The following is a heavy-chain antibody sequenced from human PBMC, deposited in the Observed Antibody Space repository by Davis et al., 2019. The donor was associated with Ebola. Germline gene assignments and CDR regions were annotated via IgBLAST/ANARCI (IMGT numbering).Heavy chain of an antibody. V-gene: IGHV3-53*01. Sequence: GESLKISCAASGFTVSSNYMSWVRQAPGKGLEWVSVIYSGGSTFYADSVKGRFTISRDNAKNSLYLQMNSLRDEDTAVYYCATEDCSDGSCYPEDYYYGMDVWGKGTTVTVSS. D-gene: IGHD2-15*01. CDR3: ATEDCSDGSCYPEDYYYGMDV. CDR2: IYSGGST. J-gene: IGHJ6*04. CDR1: GFTVSSNY.